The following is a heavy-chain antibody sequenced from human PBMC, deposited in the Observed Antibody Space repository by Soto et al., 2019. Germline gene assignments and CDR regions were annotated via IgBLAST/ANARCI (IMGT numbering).Heavy chain of an antibody. CDR2: INPDGSTT. CDR1: GFTFSSYW. J-gene: IGHJ6*02. V-gene: IGHV3-74*01. CDR3: ARVPTTVTTLGMDV. D-gene: IGHD4-4*01. Sequence: GGSLRLSFAASGFTFSSYWMHWVRQAPGEGLMWVSGINPDGSTTSYADCVKGRFTISRDNAKNTHYLQMNSLRVEDTAVYYCARVPTTVTTLGMDVWGQGTTVTVSS.